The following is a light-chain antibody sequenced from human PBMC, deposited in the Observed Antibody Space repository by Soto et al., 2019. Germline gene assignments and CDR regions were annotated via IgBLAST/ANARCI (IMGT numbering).Light chain of an antibody. J-gene: IGKJ5*01. CDR2: SAS. Sequence: DIQVAQSPSSQSASVGDRVTITCRVSQGISSYLNWYRQKPGKVPKLLIYSASNLQSGVPSRFSGSGSGTDFTLTISSLQSEDFAVYYCQQYHNWPPITFGQGTRLEIK. V-gene: IGKV1-27*01. CDR3: QQYHNWPPIT. CDR1: QGISSY.